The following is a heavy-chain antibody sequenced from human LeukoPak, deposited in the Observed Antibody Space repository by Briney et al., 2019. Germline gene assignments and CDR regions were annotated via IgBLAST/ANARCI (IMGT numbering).Heavy chain of an antibody. CDR2: IYPGDSDT. Sequence: GESLKISCKGSGYSFTTNWIGWGPQMPGKGLEWVGIIYPGDSDTRYSPSFQGQVTISVDQSISTAYLQWGSLRASDTAIYYCARRPLIHGFDYWGQGTLVTVSS. CDR1: GYSFTTNW. CDR3: ARRPLIHGFDY. V-gene: IGHV5-51*01. J-gene: IGHJ4*02.